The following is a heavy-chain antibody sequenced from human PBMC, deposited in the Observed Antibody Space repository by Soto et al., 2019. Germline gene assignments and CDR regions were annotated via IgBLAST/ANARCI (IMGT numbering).Heavy chain of an antibody. CDR2: MDPNSGST. D-gene: IGHD3-3*01. CDR1: GYTFTTYD. V-gene: IGHV1-8*01. CDR3: ARDRESDFWRKGLDV. J-gene: IGHJ6*02. Sequence: ASVKVSCKASGYTFTTYDINWVRQSPGQGIEWLGWMDPNSGSTGYAQNFQGRITMTRNISRNTANMELSSLQSEDTAVYYCARDRESDFWRKGLDVWGQGSTGTVSS.